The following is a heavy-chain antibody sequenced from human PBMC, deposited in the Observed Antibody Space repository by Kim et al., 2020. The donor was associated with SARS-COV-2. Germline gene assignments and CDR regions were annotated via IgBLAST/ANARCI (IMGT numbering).Heavy chain of an antibody. CDR1: GFTFSSYA. CDR3: AKHAASYGNDAFDV. Sequence: GGSLRLSCAASGFTFSSYAMNWVRQAPGKGLEWVSFINGGGFTTYYADSVRGRFTISRDNSNNTLYLQMDSLRAEDTAMYYCAKHAASYGNDAFDVWGQGTMVTVSS. CDR2: INGGGFTT. V-gene: IGHV3-23*01. D-gene: IGHD3-10*01. J-gene: IGHJ3*01.